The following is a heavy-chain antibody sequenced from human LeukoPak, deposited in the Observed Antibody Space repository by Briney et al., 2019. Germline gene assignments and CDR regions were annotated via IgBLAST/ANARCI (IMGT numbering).Heavy chain of an antibody. CDR2: INHSGST. D-gene: IGHD2/OR15-2a*01. V-gene: IGHV4-34*01. CDR3: ARESAVKLLLSRSYYYYMDV. CDR1: GGSFSSYY. Sequence: SETLCLTCAVYGGSFSSYYWRWIRQPPGKGLGWIGEINHSGSTNYNASLKSRVTISVDTSKNQFSLKLSSVTAADPAVYYCARESAVKLLLSRSYYYYMDVWGKGTTVTVSS. J-gene: IGHJ6*03.